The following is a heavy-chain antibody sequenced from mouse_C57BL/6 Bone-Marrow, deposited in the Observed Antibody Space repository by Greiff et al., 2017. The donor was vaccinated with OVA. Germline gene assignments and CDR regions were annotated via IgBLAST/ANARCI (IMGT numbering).Heavy chain of an antibody. CDR2: IDPVTGGT. J-gene: IGHJ2*01. Sequence: VKLQESGAELVRPGASVTLSCKASGYTFTDYEMHWVKQTPVHGLEWIGAIDPVTGGTAYNQKFKGKAILTADKSSSTAYMELRSLTSEDSAVYYCTRRGLYYYGSSYDYWGQGTTLTVSS. CDR3: TRRGLYYYGSSYDY. V-gene: IGHV1-15*01. D-gene: IGHD1-1*01. CDR1: GYTFTDYE.